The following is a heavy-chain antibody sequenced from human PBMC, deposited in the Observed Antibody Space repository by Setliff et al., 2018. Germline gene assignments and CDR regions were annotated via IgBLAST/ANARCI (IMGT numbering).Heavy chain of an antibody. CDR2: INAGNGNT. Sequence: ASVKVSCKASGYTFTSYAMHWVRQAPGQRLEWMGWINAGNGNTKYSQKFQGGVTITRDTSASTAYMELSSLRSEDTAVYYCARLAEQWLVRDAFDIWGQGTMVTVSS. J-gene: IGHJ3*02. D-gene: IGHD6-19*01. CDR3: ARLAEQWLVRDAFDI. CDR1: GYTFTSYA. V-gene: IGHV1-3*01.